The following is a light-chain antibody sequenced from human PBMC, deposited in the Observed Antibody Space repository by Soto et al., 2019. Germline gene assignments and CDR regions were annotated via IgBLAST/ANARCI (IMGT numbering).Light chain of an antibody. V-gene: IGKV3-11*01. CDR3: QQRSSWLYT. J-gene: IGKJ2*01. Sequence: EIVLTQSPATLSLSPGERASLSCRASQSVSSFLAWYQQKPGQAPRLLIYDASNRATGIPARFSGSGSGTGFTLTISSLEPEDFAVYYCQQRSSWLYTFGQGTKLEIK. CDR2: DAS. CDR1: QSVSSF.